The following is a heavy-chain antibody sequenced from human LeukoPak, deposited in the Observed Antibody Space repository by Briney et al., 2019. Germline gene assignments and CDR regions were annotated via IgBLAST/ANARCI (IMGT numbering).Heavy chain of an antibody. D-gene: IGHD6-13*01. CDR1: GFTFSSYA. CDR3: ARGGDSSSWRPYYYYYYMDV. Sequence: PGGSLRLSCAASGFTFSSYAMHWVRQAPGKGLEWVAVMSYDGSNKYYADSVKGRFTISRDNSKNTLYLQMNSLRAEDTAVYYCARGGDSSSWRPYYYYYYMDVWGKGTTVTVSS. CDR2: MSYDGSNK. V-gene: IGHV3-30*04. J-gene: IGHJ6*03.